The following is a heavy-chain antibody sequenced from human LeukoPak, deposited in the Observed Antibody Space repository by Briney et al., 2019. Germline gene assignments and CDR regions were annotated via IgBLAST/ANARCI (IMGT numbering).Heavy chain of an antibody. CDR3: ARGRGIDY. Sequence: GGSLRLSCAASGFIFSNYWMTGVRQAPGKGVEGGANIKPVGTEKYYVDSVKGRFTISRDKARNSVYLQMNSLRAEDTAVYYCARGRGIDYWGQGTLVTVFS. CDR1: GFIFSNYW. V-gene: IGHV3-7*01. D-gene: IGHD3-10*01. CDR2: IKPVGTEK. J-gene: IGHJ4*02.